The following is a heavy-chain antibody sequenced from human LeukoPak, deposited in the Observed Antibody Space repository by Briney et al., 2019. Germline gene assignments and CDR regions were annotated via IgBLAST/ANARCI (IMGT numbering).Heavy chain of an antibody. D-gene: IGHD3-9*01. CDR2: INPDDGRL. J-gene: IGHJ3*02. Sequence: ASVKVSCKASGYTFIKYGINWVRQAPGRGPEWMAWINPDDGRLEFAESLQGRLTVTTDTSTSTAYMELRSLRSDDTAVYYCARRDFYDILTGYHSFAFDIWGQGTVVTVSS. CDR3: ARRDFYDILTGYHSFAFDI. CDR1: GYTFIKYG. V-gene: IGHV1-18*01.